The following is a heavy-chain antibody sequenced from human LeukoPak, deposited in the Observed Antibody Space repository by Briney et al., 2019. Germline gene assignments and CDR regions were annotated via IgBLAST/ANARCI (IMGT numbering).Heavy chain of an antibody. CDR3: AEGSPYCSSTSCYVWFDP. Sequence: SVKVSCKASGGTFSSYATSWVRQAPGQGLEWMGGIIPIFGTANYAQKFQGRVTITTDESTSTAYMELSSLRSEDTAVYYCAEGSPYCSSTSCYVWFDPWGQGTLVTVSS. CDR2: IIPIFGTA. D-gene: IGHD2-2*01. J-gene: IGHJ5*02. CDR1: GGTFSSYA. V-gene: IGHV1-69*05.